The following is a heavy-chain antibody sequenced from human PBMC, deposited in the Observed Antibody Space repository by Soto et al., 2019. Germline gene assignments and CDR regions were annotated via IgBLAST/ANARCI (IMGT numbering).Heavy chain of an antibody. D-gene: IGHD1-26*01. J-gene: IGHJ4*02. CDR2: IDPSGGST. CDR1: GYTFTGYY. V-gene: IGHV1-46*01. CDR3: ARDSSSGSYPYYFDY. Sequence: ASVKVSCKTSGYTFTGYYIHWVRQAPGQGLEWMGWIDPSGGSTSYAQKFQGRVTMTRDTSTSTVYMELSSLRSEDTAVYYCARDSSSGSYPYYFDYWGQGTLVTVSS.